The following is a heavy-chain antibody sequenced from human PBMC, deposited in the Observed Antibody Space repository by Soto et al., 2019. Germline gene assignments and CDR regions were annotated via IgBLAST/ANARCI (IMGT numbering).Heavy chain of an antibody. CDR2: IYYSGST. CDR1: GGSISSGGYY. V-gene: IGHV4-31*03. J-gene: IGHJ6*02. CDR3: ARDRPTNYYYYGMDV. Sequence: SETLSLTCTVSGGSISSGGYYWSWIRQHPGKGLEWIGYIYYSGSTYYNPSLKSRVTISVDTSKNQFSLKLSSVTAADTAVYYCARDRPTNYYYYGMDVWGQGTTVTV.